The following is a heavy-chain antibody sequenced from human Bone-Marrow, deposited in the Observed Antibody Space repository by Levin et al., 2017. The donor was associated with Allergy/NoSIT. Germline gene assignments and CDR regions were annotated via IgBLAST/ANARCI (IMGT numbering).Heavy chain of an antibody. V-gene: IGHV1-2*02. CDR3: ARVLQSRPSGWAVYFDY. J-gene: IGHJ4*02. CDR1: GYTFTGYY. D-gene: IGHD6-19*01. Sequence: ASVKVSCKASGYTFTGYYMHWVRQAPGQGLEWMGWINPNSGGTNYAQKFQGRVTMTRDTSISTAYMELSRLRSDDTAVYYCARVLQSRPSGWAVYFDYWGQGTLVTVSS. CDR2: INPNSGGT.